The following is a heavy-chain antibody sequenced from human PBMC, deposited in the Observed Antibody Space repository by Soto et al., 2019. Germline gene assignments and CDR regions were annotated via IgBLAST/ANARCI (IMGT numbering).Heavy chain of an antibody. CDR3: ARQVYTVVTPSDF. V-gene: IGHV3-48*02. J-gene: IGHJ4*02. D-gene: IGHD2-15*01. CDR1: GFTFSAYS. CDR2: ISGDRAYI. Sequence: EVQLLGSGGGLVQPGGSLRLSCAASGFTFSAYSMNWVRQAPGKGLEWLSYISGDRAYIYYADSVSGRFTISRDNAENSLYLQMDNLRDEDTAVYSCARQVYTVVTPSDFWGQATLVTVSS.